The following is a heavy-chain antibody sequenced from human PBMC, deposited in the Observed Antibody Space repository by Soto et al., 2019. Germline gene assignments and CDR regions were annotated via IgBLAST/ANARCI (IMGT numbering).Heavy chain of an antibody. D-gene: IGHD1-26*01. J-gene: IGHJ4*02. CDR2: ISGSGGST. V-gene: IGHV3-23*01. CDR3: AKEAPRSALNLDY. CDR1: GFTFSNYA. Sequence: EVQLLESGGGLVQPGGSLRLSCAASGFTFSNYAMSWVRQAPGKGLEWVSSISGSGGSTYYADSVKGRFTVSRDNSKNTGYLKMNSWGIKETAVYYFAKEAPRSALNLDYWGQGALVTVSS.